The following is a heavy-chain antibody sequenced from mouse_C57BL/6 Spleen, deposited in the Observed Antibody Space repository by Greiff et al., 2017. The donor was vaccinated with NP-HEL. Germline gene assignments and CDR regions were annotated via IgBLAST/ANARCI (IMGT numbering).Heavy chain of an antibody. V-gene: IGHV5-6*02. CDR2: ISSGGSYT. Sequence: DVKLVESGGDLVKPGGSLKLSCAASGFTFSSYGMSWVRQTPDKRLEWVATISSGGSYTYYPDSVKGRFTISRDNAKNTLYLQMSSLKSEDTAMYYCARRGITTVVARYFDVWGTGTTVTVSS. CDR3: ARRGITTVVARYFDV. CDR1: GFTFSSYG. D-gene: IGHD1-1*01. J-gene: IGHJ1*03.